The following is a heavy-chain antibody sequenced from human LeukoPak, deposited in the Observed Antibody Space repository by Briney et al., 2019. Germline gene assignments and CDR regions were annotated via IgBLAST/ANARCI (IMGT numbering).Heavy chain of an antibody. Sequence: ASVKVSCKASGYTFTGYYMHWVRQAPGQGRELRGQINPNSGGTNYAQKFQGRVTMTRDTSISTAYMELSRLRSDDTAVYYCARDLEVIAVGDLFDYWGQGTLVTVSS. J-gene: IGHJ4*02. CDR3: ARDLEVIAVGDLFDY. CDR1: GYTFTGYY. V-gene: IGHV1-2*06. D-gene: IGHD6-19*01. CDR2: INPNSGGT.